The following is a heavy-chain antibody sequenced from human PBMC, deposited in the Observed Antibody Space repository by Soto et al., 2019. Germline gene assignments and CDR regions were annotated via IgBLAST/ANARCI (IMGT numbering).Heavy chain of an antibody. J-gene: IGHJ4*02. CDR2: IKQDGSEK. CDR3: ASNYHFDS. CDR1: GFTFSTYW. Sequence: EVLLVESGGGLVQPGGSLRLSCAASGFTFSTYWMSWVRQAPGKGLEWVANIKQDGSEKHDVDSVKGRFTISRDNAKNSLYLQMNSLRAEDTAVYYWASNYHFDSWGQGALVTVSS. D-gene: IGHD4-4*01. V-gene: IGHV3-7*01.